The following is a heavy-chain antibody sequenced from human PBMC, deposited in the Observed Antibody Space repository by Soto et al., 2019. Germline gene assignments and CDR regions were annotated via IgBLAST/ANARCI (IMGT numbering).Heavy chain of an antibody. V-gene: IGHV4-31*03. J-gene: IGHJ4*02. CDR1: GGSISSGGYY. CDR3: AREKQWLASYYFDY. D-gene: IGHD6-19*01. Sequence: SETLSLTCTVSGGSISSGGYYWSWIRQHPGKGLEWIGYIYSSGSTYYTPSLKSRVTISVDTSKNQFSLKLSSVTAADTAVYYCAREKQWLASYYFDYWGQGTLVTVSS. CDR2: IYSSGST.